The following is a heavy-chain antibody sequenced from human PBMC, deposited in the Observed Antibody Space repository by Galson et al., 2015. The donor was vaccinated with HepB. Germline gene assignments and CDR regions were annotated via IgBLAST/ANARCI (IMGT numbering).Heavy chain of an antibody. CDR2: TSNDGRNQ. V-gene: IGHV3-30*03. Sequence: WVRQAPGKGLEWVASTSNDGRNQYYAKSVRGRFLVSKDNSKSILNLQLNSLRAEDTAIYHCARGETVGQYYFGLDVWGQGTPVIVSS. J-gene: IGHJ6*02. D-gene: IGHD1-1*01. CDR3: ARGETVGQYYFGLDV.